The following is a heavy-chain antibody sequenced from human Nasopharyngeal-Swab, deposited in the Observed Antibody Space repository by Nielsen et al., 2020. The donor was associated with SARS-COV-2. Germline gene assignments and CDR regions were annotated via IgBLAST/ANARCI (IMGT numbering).Heavy chain of an antibody. CDR3: AKNRWGSSGWFEIDY. Sequence: GGSLRLSCGASGFTFSSYTMSWVRQAPGRGLEWVSAITGSGDATNYADSVRGRFTISGDNSKNTLYLQMNSLRAEDTAVYYCAKNRWGSSGWFEIDYWGQGTLVTVSS. V-gene: IGHV3-23*01. J-gene: IGHJ4*02. CDR2: ITGSGDAT. CDR1: GFTFSSYT. D-gene: IGHD6-19*01.